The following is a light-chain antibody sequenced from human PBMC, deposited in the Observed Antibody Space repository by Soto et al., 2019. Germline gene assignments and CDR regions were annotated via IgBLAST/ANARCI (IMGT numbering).Light chain of an antibody. J-gene: IGLJ3*02. CDR3: SSYTSSNTLV. CDR2: EVS. CDR1: STDVGGYNY. Sequence: QSVLTQPASVSASPGQSITISCTGTSTDVGGYNYVSWYQQRPGKAPKLMIYEVSYRPSGVSNRFSGSKSGNTASLTISGLQAEDEADYYCSSYTSSNTLVFGGGTKVTVL. V-gene: IGLV2-14*01.